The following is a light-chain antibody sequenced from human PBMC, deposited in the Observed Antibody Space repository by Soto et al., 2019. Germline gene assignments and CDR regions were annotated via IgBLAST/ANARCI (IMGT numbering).Light chain of an antibody. V-gene: IGLV2-11*01. CDR1: SIDVGGYDY. CDR2: DVS. J-gene: IGLJ2*01. Sequence: SALTQPRSVSGSPGQSVTIFFTGNSIDVGGYDYVSWYQQHPGKAPKLMIYDVSKRPSGVPDRFSGSKSGNTASLTISGLQAEDEADYYCCSYAGIYTPFGGGTKVTVL. CDR3: CSYAGIYTP.